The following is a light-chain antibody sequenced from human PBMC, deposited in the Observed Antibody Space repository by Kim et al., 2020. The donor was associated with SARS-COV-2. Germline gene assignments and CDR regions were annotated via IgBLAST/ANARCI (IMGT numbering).Light chain of an antibody. V-gene: IGLV3-12*02. CDR2: SDR. Sequence: TSQMAKINWWGNSIGSKEVHWYQKKPGQEPVRVIFSDRNRHSGIPERFSGSNPGSTATLTISRIEAGDEADYHCQVWGSSSDLWVFGGGTQLTVL. CDR1: SIGSKE. J-gene: IGLJ3*02. CDR3: QVWGSSSDLWV.